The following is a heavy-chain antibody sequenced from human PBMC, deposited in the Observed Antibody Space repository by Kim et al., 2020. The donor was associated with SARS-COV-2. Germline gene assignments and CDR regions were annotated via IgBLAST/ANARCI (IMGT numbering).Heavy chain of an antibody. CDR1: GFIFSNYA. CDR2: ISYDGSNT. D-gene: IGHD3-10*02. V-gene: IGHV3-30-3*01. Sequence: GGSLRLSCAASGFIFSNYAIHWVRQAPGKGLEWVTSISYDGSNTFYTDSVKGRFTISRDNSQNTPYLQMNSLRAEDTAVYFCAKYNTQWATYVLYFDSWGQGTSVTAPS. CDR3: AKYNTQWATYVLYFDS. J-gene: IGHJ4*01.